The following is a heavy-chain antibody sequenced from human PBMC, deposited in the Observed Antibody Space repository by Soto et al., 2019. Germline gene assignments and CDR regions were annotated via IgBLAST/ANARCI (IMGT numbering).Heavy chain of an antibody. CDR2: IWHDGSKK. CDR1: GFTLSSYG. Sequence: QVQLVESGGGVVQPGRSLRLSCGASGFTLSSYGMHWVRQAPGKGLEWVAVIWHDGSKKYYADSVKGRFTISRDNSENTLDLQMNNLRAEDTAVYYCARDRGSDDPIDYWGQGTLVTVSS. D-gene: IGHD2-21*01. V-gene: IGHV3-33*01. J-gene: IGHJ4*02. CDR3: ARDRGSDDPIDY.